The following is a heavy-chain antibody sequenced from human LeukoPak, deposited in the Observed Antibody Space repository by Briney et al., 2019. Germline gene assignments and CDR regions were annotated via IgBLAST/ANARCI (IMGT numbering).Heavy chain of an antibody. CDR1: GGSFSGYY. J-gene: IGHJ4*02. CDR2: INHRGST. D-gene: IGHD2-15*01. V-gene: IGHV4-34*01. CDR3: ASGGWYRGY. Sequence: SETLSLTCAVYGGSFSGYYWTWIRKTPRKGLEWIGEINHRGSTNYNPSLESRVTISVDTSKNHFSLDLTSVTAADTAVYYCASGGWYRGYWGQGTLVTVSS.